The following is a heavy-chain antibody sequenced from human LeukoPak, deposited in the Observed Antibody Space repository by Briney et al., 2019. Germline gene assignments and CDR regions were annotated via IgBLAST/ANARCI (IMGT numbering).Heavy chain of an antibody. CDR2: ISGSGDST. J-gene: IGHJ3*02. D-gene: IGHD5-18*01. Sequence: AGGSLRLSCAASGFTFSRYAMSWVRQAPGKGLEWVSVISGSGDSTYHADSVKGRFTISRDNSKNTLYLQMNSLRAEDTAIYYCTTCGYEGCGAFYMWGQGTMVTVSS. CDR3: TTCGYEGCGAFYM. CDR1: GFTFSRYA. V-gene: IGHV3-23*01.